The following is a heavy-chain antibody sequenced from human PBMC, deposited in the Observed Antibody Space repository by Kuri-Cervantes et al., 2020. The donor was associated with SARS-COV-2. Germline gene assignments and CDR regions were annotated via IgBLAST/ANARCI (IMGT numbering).Heavy chain of an antibody. Sequence: SETLSLTCAVSGYSISSSHYWSWIRQPPGKGLEWIGYIYYSGSTNYNPSLKSRVTISVDTSKNQFSLKLSSVTAADTAVYYCARASYQQLVHGWYFDLWGRGTLVTVSS. CDR3: ARASYQQLVHGWYFDL. J-gene: IGHJ2*01. CDR1: GYSISSSHY. V-gene: IGHV4-59*11. CDR2: IYYSGST. D-gene: IGHD6-13*01.